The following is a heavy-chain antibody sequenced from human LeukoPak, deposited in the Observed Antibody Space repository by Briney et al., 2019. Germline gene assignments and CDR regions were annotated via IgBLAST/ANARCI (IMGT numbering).Heavy chain of an antibody. D-gene: IGHD2/OR15-2a*01. CDR1: GFTFDDYA. V-gene: IGHV3-9*01. Sequence: GGSLRLSCAASGFTFDDYAMHWVRQAPGKGLEWVSGISWNSGSIGYADSVKGRFTISRDNAKNSLYLQMNNLRAEDTAVYYCARMQTRLFDYWGQGTLVTVSS. CDR2: ISWNSGSI. CDR3: ARMQTRLFDY. J-gene: IGHJ4*02.